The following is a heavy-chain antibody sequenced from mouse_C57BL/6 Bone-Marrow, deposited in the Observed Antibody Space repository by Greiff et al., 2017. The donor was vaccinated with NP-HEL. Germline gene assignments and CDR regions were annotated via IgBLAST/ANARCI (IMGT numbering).Heavy chain of an antibody. CDR2: IDPSDSET. V-gene: IGHV1-52*01. Sequence: VQLQQPGAELVRPGSSVKLSCKASGYTFTSYWMHWVKQRPIQGLDWIGNIDPSDSETHYNQKFKDKATWTVDKSSSTAYMQLSSLTSEDSAVYDCAREGYGSSYGFAYWGQGTLVTVSA. CDR3: AREGYGSSYGFAY. CDR1: GYTFTSYW. D-gene: IGHD1-1*01. J-gene: IGHJ3*01.